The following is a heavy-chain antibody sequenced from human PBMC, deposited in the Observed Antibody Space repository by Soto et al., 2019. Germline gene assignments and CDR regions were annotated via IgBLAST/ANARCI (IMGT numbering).Heavy chain of an antibody. V-gene: IGHV4-31*03. D-gene: IGHD6-19*01. Sequence: SETLSLTCTVSGGSISSGGYYWSWIRQHPGKGLEWIGYIYYSGSTYYNPSLKSRVTISVDTSKNQFSLKLRSVTAADTAVYYCARDRVAVAGRYYYGMDVWGQGTTVTVSS. CDR1: GGSISSGGYY. J-gene: IGHJ6*02. CDR2: IYYSGST. CDR3: ARDRVAVAGRYYYGMDV.